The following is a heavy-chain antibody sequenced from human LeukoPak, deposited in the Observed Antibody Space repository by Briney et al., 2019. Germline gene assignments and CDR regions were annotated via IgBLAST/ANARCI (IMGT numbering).Heavy chain of an antibody. Sequence: HGESLKISCKGSGYIFTSYLIGWVRPMPGKGLEWMGIIYPGDSDTRYSPSFQGQVTISADKSISTAYLQWSSLKASDTAMYYCARQLEMATFGFDYWGQGTLVTVSS. CDR3: ARQLEMATFGFDY. CDR2: IYPGDSDT. J-gene: IGHJ4*02. V-gene: IGHV5-51*01. CDR1: GYIFTSYL. D-gene: IGHD5-24*01.